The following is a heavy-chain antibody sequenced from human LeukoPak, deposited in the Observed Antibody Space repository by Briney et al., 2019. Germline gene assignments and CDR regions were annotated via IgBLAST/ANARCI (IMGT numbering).Heavy chain of an antibody. J-gene: IGHJ4*02. V-gene: IGHV3-9*01. CDR3: ARVGVPAAIPYDY. CDR2: ISWNSGSI. Sequence: GRSLRLSCAGSGFTFDEHAMHWVRQAPGKGLEWVSGISWNSGSIAYADSVKGRFTISRDNARNLLFLQMSSLRAADTAVYYCARVGVPAAIPYDYWGQGTLVTVSS. CDR1: GFTFDEHA. D-gene: IGHD2-2*02.